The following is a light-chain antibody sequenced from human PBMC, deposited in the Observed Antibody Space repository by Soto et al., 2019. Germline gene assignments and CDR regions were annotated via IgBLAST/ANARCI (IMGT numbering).Light chain of an antibody. J-gene: IGKJ5*01. Sequence: EIVMPQSPATLSVSPGERATLSCRASQSVSSNLAWHQQKPGQAPRILMYGASTRATGIPARFSGSGSGTEFTLTISSLQSEDFAVYYCQQYHNWPITFGQGTRLEIK. CDR1: QSVSSN. CDR2: GAS. CDR3: QQYHNWPIT. V-gene: IGKV3-15*01.